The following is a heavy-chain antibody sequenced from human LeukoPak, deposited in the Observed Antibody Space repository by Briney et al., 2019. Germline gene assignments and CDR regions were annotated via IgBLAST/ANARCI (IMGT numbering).Heavy chain of an antibody. CDR3: ARDGSGSYYDPPDY. CDR2: ISSSSSFI. Sequence: PGGPLRLSCAASGFTFSSYSMNWVRQAPGKGLEWVSSISSSSSFIYYADSVKGRFTISRDNAKHSLYLQMNSLRAEDTAVYYCARDGSGSYYDPPDYWGQGTLVTVSS. D-gene: IGHD3-10*01. V-gene: IGHV3-21*01. CDR1: GFTFSSYS. J-gene: IGHJ4*02.